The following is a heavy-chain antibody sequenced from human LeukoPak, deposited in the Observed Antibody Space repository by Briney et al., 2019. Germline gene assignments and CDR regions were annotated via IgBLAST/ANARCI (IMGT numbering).Heavy chain of an antibody. V-gene: IGHV3-74*01. CDR1: GFTFSSYW. Sequence: PGGSLRLSCAASGFTFSSYWMHWVRQAPGKGLVWVSRINTDGSSTNYADSVKGRFTISRDNAKNTLYLQMNNLRAEDTAVYYCSGGGSGWHSNYWGQGTLVTVSS. D-gene: IGHD6-19*01. CDR2: INTDGSST. CDR3: SGGGSGWHSNY. J-gene: IGHJ4*02.